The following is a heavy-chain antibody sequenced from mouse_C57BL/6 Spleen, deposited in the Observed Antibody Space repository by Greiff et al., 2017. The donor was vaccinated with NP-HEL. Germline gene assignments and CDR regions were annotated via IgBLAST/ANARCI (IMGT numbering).Heavy chain of an antibody. V-gene: IGHV1-81*01. CDR1: GYTFTSYG. Sequence: VQLQQSGAELARPGASVKLSCKASGYTFTSYGISWVKQRTGQGLEWIGEIYPRSGNTYYNEKFKGKATLTADKSSSTAYMELRSLTSEDSAVYFCASFYDYDVSYGYFDVWGTGTTVTVSS. J-gene: IGHJ1*03. CDR3: ASFYDYDVSYGYFDV. D-gene: IGHD2-4*01. CDR2: IYPRSGNT.